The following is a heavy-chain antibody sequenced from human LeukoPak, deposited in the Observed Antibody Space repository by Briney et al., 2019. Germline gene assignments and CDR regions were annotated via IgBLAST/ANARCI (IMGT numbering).Heavy chain of an antibody. D-gene: IGHD6-6*01. CDR3: AREPHTSSIAARPGWFDP. J-gene: IGHJ5*02. Sequence: PSETLSLTCTVSGGSISSYYWSWIRQPPGKGLEWIGYIYYSGGTNYNPSLKSRVTISVDTSKNQFSLKLSSVTAADTAVYYCAREPHTSSIAARPGWFDPWGQGTLVTVSS. V-gene: IGHV4-59*01. CDR1: GGSISSYY. CDR2: IYYSGGT.